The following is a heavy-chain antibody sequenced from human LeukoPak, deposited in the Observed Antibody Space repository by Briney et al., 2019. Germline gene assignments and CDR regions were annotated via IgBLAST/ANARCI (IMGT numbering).Heavy chain of an antibody. Sequence: SETLSLTCAVYGGSFSGYYWSWIRQPPGKGLEWIGEINHSGSTNYNPSLKSRVTISVDTSKNQFSLKLSSVTAADTAVYYCAREAAVAGTLGWFDPWGQEPWSPSPQ. V-gene: IGHV4-34*01. D-gene: IGHD6-19*01. J-gene: IGHJ5*02. CDR3: AREAAVAGTLGWFDP. CDR1: GGSFSGYY. CDR2: INHSGST.